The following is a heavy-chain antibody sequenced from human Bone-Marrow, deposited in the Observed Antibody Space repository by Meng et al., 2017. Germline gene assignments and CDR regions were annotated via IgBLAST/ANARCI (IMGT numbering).Heavy chain of an antibody. J-gene: IGHJ5*02. D-gene: IGHD3-22*01. CDR2: IYYSGST. CDR1: GGSISSSSYY. V-gene: IGHV4-39*06. Sequence: RLQLQESGPGLVKPSETLSLPCTVSGGSISSSSYYWGWIRQPPGKGLEWIGSIYYSGSTYYNPSLKSRVTISVDTSKNQFSLKLSSVTAADTAVYYCARVKVSITMIDPNWFDPWGQGTLVTVSS. CDR3: ARVKVSITMIDPNWFDP.